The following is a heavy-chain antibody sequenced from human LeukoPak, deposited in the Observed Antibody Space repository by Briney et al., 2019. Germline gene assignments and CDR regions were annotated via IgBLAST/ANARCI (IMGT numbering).Heavy chain of an antibody. V-gene: IGHV4-4*07. D-gene: IGHD1-1*01. CDR2: IYTSGST. J-gene: IGHJ6*03. CDR1: GGSISSYY. Sequence: SETLSLTCTVSGGSISSYYWSWIRQPTGKGLEWIGRIYTSGSTNYNPSLKSRVTMSVDTSKNQFSLKLSSVTAADTAVYYCARVAGTTYYYYYMDVWGKGTTVTVSS. CDR3: ARVAGTTYYYYYMDV.